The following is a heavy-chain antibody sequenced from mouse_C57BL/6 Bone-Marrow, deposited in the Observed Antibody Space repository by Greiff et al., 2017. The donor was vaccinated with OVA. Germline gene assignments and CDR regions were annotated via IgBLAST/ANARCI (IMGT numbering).Heavy chain of an antibody. CDR3: ARGDGNWYAY. D-gene: IGHD2-1*01. CDR2: INPSSGYT. Sequence: QVQLQQSGAELARPGASVKMSCKASGYTFTSYTMHWVKQRPGQGLEWIGYINPSSGYTKYNQTFKVKATLTADKSSSTAYMQLSSLTSEDSAVYYCARGDGNWYAYCDQGHLVTGTA. J-gene: IGHJ3*01. V-gene: IGHV1-4*01. CDR1: GYTFTSYT.